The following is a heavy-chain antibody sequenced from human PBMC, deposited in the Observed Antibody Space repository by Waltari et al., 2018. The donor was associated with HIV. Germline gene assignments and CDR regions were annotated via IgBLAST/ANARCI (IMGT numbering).Heavy chain of an antibody. J-gene: IGHJ4*02. CDR1: GYTFTDYY. CDR3: VRGRSIAARPRYFFDY. CDR2: INPNNGAT. Sequence: QVQLVQSGAEVEKPGASVKVSCKASGYTFTDYYVHWVRQAPAQGLEWMGWINPNNGATNYAQKFQGWGTMTRDTSISTAYMDLIRLTSDDTAVYYCVRGRSIAARPRYFFDYWGQGALVTVSS. D-gene: IGHD6-6*01. V-gene: IGHV1-2*04.